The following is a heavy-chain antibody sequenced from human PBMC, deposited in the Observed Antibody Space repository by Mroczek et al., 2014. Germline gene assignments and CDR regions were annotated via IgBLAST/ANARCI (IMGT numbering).Heavy chain of an antibody. V-gene: IGHV3-9*01. J-gene: IGHJ4*02. CDR3: AKARKNPSGGYSYGYLDY. Sequence: VQLVESGGGLVQPGRSLRLSCAASGFTFDDYAMHWVRQAPGKGLEWVSGISWNSGSIGYADSVKGRFTISRDNAKNSLYLQMNSLRAEDTALYYCAKARKNPSGGYSYGYLDYWAREPGHRLL. D-gene: IGHD5-18*01. CDR2: ISWNSGSI. CDR1: GFTFDDYA.